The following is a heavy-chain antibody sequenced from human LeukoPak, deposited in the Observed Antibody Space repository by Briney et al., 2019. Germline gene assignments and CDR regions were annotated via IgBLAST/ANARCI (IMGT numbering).Heavy chain of an antibody. J-gene: IGHJ5*02. CDR1: GGSIRSSY. CDR3: ARDSMYATNYFDP. Sequence: SSETLSLTCSVSGGSIRSSYWNWIRQSPGKGLEWPGYIYYSGGTNYNPSLKGRVTLSIDMSKNQFSLRLTSVTAADTAVYYCARDSMYATNYFDPWGQGTLVTLSS. D-gene: IGHD2-8*01. V-gene: IGHV4-59*01. CDR2: IYYSGGT.